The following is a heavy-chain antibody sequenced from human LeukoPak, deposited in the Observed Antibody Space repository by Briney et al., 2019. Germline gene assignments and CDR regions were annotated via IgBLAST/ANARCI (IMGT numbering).Heavy chain of an antibody. Sequence: GGSLRLSCAASGFTFSSYGMSWVRQAPGKGLEWVSAISGSGGSTYYADSVKGRFTISRDNSKNTLYLQMNSLRAEDTAVYYCAKGARDIVGATNAFDIWGQGTMVTVSS. CDR2: ISGSGGST. J-gene: IGHJ3*02. V-gene: IGHV3-23*01. CDR1: GFTFSSYG. CDR3: AKGARDIVGATNAFDI. D-gene: IGHD1-26*01.